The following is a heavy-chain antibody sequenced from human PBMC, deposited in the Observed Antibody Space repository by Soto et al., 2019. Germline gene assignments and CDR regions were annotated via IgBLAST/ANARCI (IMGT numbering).Heavy chain of an antibody. V-gene: IGHV3-23*01. D-gene: IGHD3-10*01. Sequence: EVQLLESGGGLVQPGGSLRLSCAGSGFTFINYAMNWVRQAPGKGLERGSTISGGGDAPFFADSVRGRFTISRDNSKNTVTLQMNNLVVDDTAVYFCARKVPGSTSRPDYWYFDLWGRGTLVTVSS. J-gene: IGHJ2*01. CDR3: ARKVPGSTSRPDYWYFDL. CDR2: ISGGGDAP. CDR1: GFTFINYA.